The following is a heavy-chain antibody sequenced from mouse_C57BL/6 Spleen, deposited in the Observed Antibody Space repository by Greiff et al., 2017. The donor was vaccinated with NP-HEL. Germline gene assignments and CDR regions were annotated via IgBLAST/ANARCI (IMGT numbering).Heavy chain of an antibody. D-gene: IGHD3-2*02. J-gene: IGHJ2*01. CDR1: GYTFTSYG. Sequence: QVQLQQSGAELARPGASVKLSCKASGYTFTSYGISWVKQRTGQGLEWIGEIYPRSGNTYYNEKFKGKATLTADKSSSTAYMELRSLTSEDSAVYFCARWRLHSSGYGYFDYWGQGTTLTVSS. CDR3: ARWRLHSSGYGYFDY. V-gene: IGHV1-81*01. CDR2: IYPRSGNT.